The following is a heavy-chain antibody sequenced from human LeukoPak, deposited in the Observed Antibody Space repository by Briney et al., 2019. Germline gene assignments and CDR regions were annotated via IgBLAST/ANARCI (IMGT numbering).Heavy chain of an antibody. CDR2: IKQDGSEK. Sequence: GGSLRLSCAASGFTFSNYSMHWVRQAPGKGPEWVANIKQDGSEKYYVDSVKGRFTISRDNAETSLHLQMNSLRAEDTAVYYCARGGNHGDYWYFDLWGRGTLVTVSS. V-gene: IGHV3-7*01. D-gene: IGHD4-17*01. CDR3: ARGGNHGDYWYFDL. CDR1: GFTFSNYS. J-gene: IGHJ2*01.